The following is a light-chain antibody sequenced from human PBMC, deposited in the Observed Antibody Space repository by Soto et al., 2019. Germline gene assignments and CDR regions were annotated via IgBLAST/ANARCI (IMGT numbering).Light chain of an antibody. CDR2: DAS. CDR1: QDISKY. J-gene: IGKJ5*01. V-gene: IGKV1-33*01. CDR3: RQYDNLPLT. Sequence: DIQMTQSPSSLSASVGDRVTITCQASQDISKYLYWDQQNPGKAPKVLIHDASNVETGVPSSFSGGGSGTDFTFTISSLQLEDIATYYWRQYDNLPLTFGERTRLEIQ.